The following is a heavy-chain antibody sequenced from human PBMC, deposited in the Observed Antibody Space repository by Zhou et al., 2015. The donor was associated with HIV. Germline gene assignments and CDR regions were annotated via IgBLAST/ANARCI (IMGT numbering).Heavy chain of an antibody. CDR3: ATETITITRPLDY. CDR1: GFTFSTSG. D-gene: IGHD1-1*01. CDR2: IWYDGTHE. V-gene: IGHV3-33*01. Sequence: QVQLVESGGGVVQPGRSLRLSCATSGFTFSTSGMHWVRQAPGKGPEWVAKIWYDGTHEFYADSVKGRFTISRDNSQNTLYLLMSSLKAGDTAVYFCATETITITRPLDYWGQGTLVTVSS. J-gene: IGHJ4*02.